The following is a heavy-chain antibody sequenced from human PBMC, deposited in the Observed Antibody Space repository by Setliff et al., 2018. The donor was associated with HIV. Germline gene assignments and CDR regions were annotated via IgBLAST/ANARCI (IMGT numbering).Heavy chain of an antibody. CDR1: GFTFSSYS. CDR2: ISSSSSYI. Sequence: PGESLTISCAASGFTFSSYSMNWVRQAPGKGLEWVSSISSSSSYIYYADSVKGRFTISRDNAKNSLYLQMNSLRAEDTAVYYCAREGSSTIFGVVIDYYYYGMDVWGQGTTVTVSS. CDR3: AREGSSTIFGVVIDYYYYGMDV. D-gene: IGHD3-3*01. V-gene: IGHV3-21*01. J-gene: IGHJ6*02.